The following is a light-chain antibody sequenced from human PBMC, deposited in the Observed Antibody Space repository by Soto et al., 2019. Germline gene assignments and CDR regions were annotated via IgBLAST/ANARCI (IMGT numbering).Light chain of an antibody. CDR1: QSISSW. CDR2: AAS. Sequence: DIQLTPTPYTLYAYVGVCVTITCRASQSISSWLAWYQQKPGKAPKRLIYAASSLQSGVPSRFSGTGSGTDFTLTISSLQPEDFATYYCQQTNSFPLTFGGGTKVDI. CDR3: QQTNSFPLT. J-gene: IGKJ4*01. V-gene: IGKV1-12*01.